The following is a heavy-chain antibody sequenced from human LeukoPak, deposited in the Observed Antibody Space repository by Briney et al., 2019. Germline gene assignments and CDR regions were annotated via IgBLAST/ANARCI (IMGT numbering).Heavy chain of an antibody. CDR2: INHSGST. J-gene: IGHJ5*02. Sequence: SETLSLTCAVYGGSFSGYYWSWIRQPPGKGLEWIGEINHSGSTNYNPSLKSRVTISVDTSKNQFSLKLSSVTAADTAVYYCARGKRFRQGNWFDPWGQGTLVTVSS. D-gene: IGHD3-16*01. CDR3: ARGKRFRQGNWFDP. V-gene: IGHV4-34*01. CDR1: GGSFSGYY.